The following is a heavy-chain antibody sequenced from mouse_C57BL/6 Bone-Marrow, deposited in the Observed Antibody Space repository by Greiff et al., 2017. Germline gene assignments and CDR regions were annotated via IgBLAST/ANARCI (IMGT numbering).Heavy chain of an antibody. CDR2: IDPENGDT. CDR3: TNPFATAYYFDY. CDR1: GFNIKDDY. D-gene: IGHD1-2*01. Sequence: DVQLQESGAELVRPGASVKLSCTASGFNIKDDYMHWVKQRPEQGLEWIGWIDPENGDTEYASKFQGKATITADTSSNTAYLQLSSLTSEDTAVYYCTNPFATAYYFDYWGQGTTLTVSS. V-gene: IGHV14-4*01. J-gene: IGHJ2*01.